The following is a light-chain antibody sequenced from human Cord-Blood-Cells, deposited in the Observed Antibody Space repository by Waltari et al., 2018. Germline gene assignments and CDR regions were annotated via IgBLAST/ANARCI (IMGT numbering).Light chain of an antibody. J-gene: IGLJ2*01. CDR2: YDS. Sequence: SYVLTQPPSVSVAPGKTARITCGGNNIGSKSVHWYQQKPGQAPVLVIYYDSDRPSGIPVRFSVSNSGNTATLTISRVEAGDEADYYCQVWDSSSDRVVFGGGTKLTVL. V-gene: IGLV3-21*04. CDR1: NIGSKS. CDR3: QVWDSSSDRVV.